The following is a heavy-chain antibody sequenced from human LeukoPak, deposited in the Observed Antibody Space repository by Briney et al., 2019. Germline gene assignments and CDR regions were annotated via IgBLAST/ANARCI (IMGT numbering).Heavy chain of an antibody. CDR1: GYSFTSYW. D-gene: IGHD5-24*01. CDR3: ASSVEMATIQGAFDY. J-gene: IGHJ4*02. Sequence: GESLKISCKGSGYSFTSYWIGWGRQMPGKGLEWMGSIYPGDSDTRYSPSFQGQVTISADKSISTAYLQWSSLKASDTAMYYCASSVEMATIQGAFDYWGQRTLVTVSS. CDR2: IYPGDSDT. V-gene: IGHV5-51*01.